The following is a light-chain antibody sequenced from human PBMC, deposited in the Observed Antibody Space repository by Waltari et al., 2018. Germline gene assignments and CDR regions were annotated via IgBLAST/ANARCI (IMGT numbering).Light chain of an antibody. CDR2: ATS. V-gene: IGKV1-12*01. Sequence: DIQMTQSPSSSSAPVGDSVTITCRASQDIRNWLAWYQQKPGKAPNLLIYATSSLQTGVPSRFSGSGSGTEFTLTISSLQPEDFATYYCQQANSFPITFGPGTKVDIK. CDR1: QDIRNW. CDR3: QQANSFPIT. J-gene: IGKJ3*01.